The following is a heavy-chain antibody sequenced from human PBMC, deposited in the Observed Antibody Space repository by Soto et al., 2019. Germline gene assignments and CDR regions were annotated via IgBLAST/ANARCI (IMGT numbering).Heavy chain of an antibody. CDR1: GGSINNLY. Sequence: QVHLQESGPGLVKPSETLSLTCSVSGGSINNLYWSWIRQPPGKGLEWIGYVYYTGSTDYNPSLQTRVTMSVDTSKNQFSLNLTSLTAADTAIYYCARANWYSEYWGQGTLVTVSS. V-gene: IGHV4-59*11. CDR2: VYYTGST. D-gene: IGHD7-27*01. J-gene: IGHJ4*02. CDR3: ARANWYSEY.